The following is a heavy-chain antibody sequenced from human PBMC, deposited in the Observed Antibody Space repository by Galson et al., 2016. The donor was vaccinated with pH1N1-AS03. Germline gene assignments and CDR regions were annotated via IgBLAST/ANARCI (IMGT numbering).Heavy chain of an antibody. CDR2: IIPTYGTS. CDR1: GDTFSGYG. J-gene: IGHJ6*02. Sequence: SVKVSCKASGDTFSGYGITWVRQAPGQGLEWMGGIIPTYGTSNYAQKFQGRVTITADESTSTTYMDLSSLRSEDTAGYFCARRRLEPCRGASGWYFYFSGVDGWGQGTTVTVSS. V-gene: IGHV1-69*13. D-gene: IGHD6-25*01. CDR3: ARRRLEPCRGASGWYFYFSGVDG.